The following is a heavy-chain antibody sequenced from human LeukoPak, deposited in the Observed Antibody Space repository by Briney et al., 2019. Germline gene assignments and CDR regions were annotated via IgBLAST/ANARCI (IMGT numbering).Heavy chain of an antibody. V-gene: IGHV1-18*01. D-gene: IGHD6-25*01. J-gene: IGHJ4*02. CDR2: ISAYNGNT. CDR3: ARDLGSAVTGYFDY. CDR1: GYTFTSYG. Sequence: ASVKVSCKASGYTFTSYGISWVRQAPGQGLEWMGWISAYNGNTSYAQKLQGRVTMTTDTSTSTAYMELRSLRSDDTAVYYCARDLGSAVTGYFDYWGQGTLVTASS.